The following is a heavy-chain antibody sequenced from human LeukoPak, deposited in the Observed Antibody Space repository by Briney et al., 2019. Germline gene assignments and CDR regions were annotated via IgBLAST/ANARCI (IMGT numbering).Heavy chain of an antibody. J-gene: IGHJ5*02. CDR2: MKSKTDRGTT. CDR3: TTCCCSSWGSWFDP. V-gene: IGHV3-15*01. Sequence: GGSLRLSCAASGFSFSNAWMSWVRQAPGKGLEWVGRMKSKTDRGTTNYAAPVKGRFTISRDDSKNILYLQMNSLKTEDTAVYYCTTCCCSSWGSWFDPWGQGTLVTVSS. CDR1: GFSFSNAW. D-gene: IGHD2-2*01.